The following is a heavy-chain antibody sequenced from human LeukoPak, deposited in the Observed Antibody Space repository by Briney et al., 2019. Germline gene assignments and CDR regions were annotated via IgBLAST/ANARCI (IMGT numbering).Heavy chain of an antibody. Sequence: SGKVSCKTSGYTFTIYGISWVRQAPGQGLEWMGLISAYGNTNYAQNLQGRVTMTTDTSTSTAYMELRSLRSDDTAVYYCARGIIGYYFDYWGQGTLVTVSS. CDR3: ARGIIGYYFDY. CDR2: ISAYGNT. CDR1: GYTFTIYG. D-gene: IGHD2-15*01. V-gene: IGHV1-18*01. J-gene: IGHJ4*02.